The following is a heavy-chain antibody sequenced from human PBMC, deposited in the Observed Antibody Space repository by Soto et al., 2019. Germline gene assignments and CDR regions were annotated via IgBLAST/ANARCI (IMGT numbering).Heavy chain of an antibody. CDR1: GFTFGSYA. J-gene: IGHJ4*02. Sequence: EVRLLESGGGLVQPGGSLRLSCAMSGFTFGSYALTWVRQAPGKGLEWVSDICGYTADTYYAGSVKGRFTVSRDNSKNTLHLQMDSLRVEDTAVYYCARQRSGSCYSSFDYWGQGILVTVSS. CDR3: ARQRSGSCYSSFDY. V-gene: IGHV3-23*01. CDR2: ICGYTADT. D-gene: IGHD2-15*01.